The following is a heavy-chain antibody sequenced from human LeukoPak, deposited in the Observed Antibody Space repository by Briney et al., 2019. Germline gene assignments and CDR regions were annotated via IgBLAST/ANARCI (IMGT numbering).Heavy chain of an antibody. V-gene: IGHV3-49*03. J-gene: IGHJ4*02. CDR2: ISGGTT. D-gene: IGHD6-19*01. CDR1: GFTFGDYL. CDR3: SRGSGWLSVY. Sequence: GGSLRLSCTASGFTFGDYLMSWFCQAPGKGLEWIGFISGGTTEYAASVKGRFTISRDDSTSIAYPQMNSLTTEDTAVYYCSRGSGWLSVYWGQGTLVTVSS.